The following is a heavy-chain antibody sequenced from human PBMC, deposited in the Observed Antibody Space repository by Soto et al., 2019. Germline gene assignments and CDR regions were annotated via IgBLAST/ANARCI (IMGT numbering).Heavy chain of an antibody. CDR3: EKVRCDILTQQRPKNHVFDF. D-gene: IGHD3-9*01. V-gene: IGHV3-23*01. CDR1: GFTCSSFA. Sequence: PGLSLRLSCTVSGFTCSSFALGWVRQTTGQGLEWLSTISGSGRKIYYAQSVKGRFSVSRDNFRNTLYLHMSNLRGEDTAIYYCEKVRCDILTQQRPKNHVFDFWGPGTQVTVSS. CDR2: ISGSGRKI. J-gene: IGHJ3*01.